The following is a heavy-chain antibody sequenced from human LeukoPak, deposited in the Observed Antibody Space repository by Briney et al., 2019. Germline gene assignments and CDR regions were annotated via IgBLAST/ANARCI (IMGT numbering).Heavy chain of an antibody. Sequence: KSSETLSLTCTVSGGSISSGSYYWSWIRQPAGKGLEWIGRIYVSGTTDYNPSLESRVTIFKDMSKNQLFLRLSSVTAADTAVYYCARTNDFWTGYYEKWGRGTLVTVSS. D-gene: IGHD3/OR15-3a*01. CDR3: ARTNDFWTGYYEK. CDR2: IYVSGTT. CDR1: GGSISSGSYY. V-gene: IGHV4-61*02. J-gene: IGHJ4*02.